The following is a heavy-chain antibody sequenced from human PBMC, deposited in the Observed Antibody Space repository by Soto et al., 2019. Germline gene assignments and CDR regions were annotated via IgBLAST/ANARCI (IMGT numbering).Heavy chain of an antibody. D-gene: IGHD6-6*01. CDR3: VRRIAVKPRHYFDY. V-gene: IGHV4-30-4*01. J-gene: IGHJ4*02. Sequence: SETLSLTCTVSGGSISSGDYYWSWVRQPPGKDLEYIGYIYYTGSTYYNPSLKSRVTISLDTSKNQFSLKLSSVAAADTAVYYCVRRIAVKPRHYFDYWGQGTLVTVSS. CDR1: GGSISSGDYY. CDR2: IYYTGST.